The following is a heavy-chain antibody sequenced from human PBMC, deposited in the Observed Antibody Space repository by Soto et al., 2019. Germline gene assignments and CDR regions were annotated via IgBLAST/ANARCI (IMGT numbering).Heavy chain of an antibody. CDR3: AREMGPGYSGYQTRFYY. V-gene: IGHV4-30-4*01. CDR2: IYYSGRT. D-gene: IGHD5-12*01. CDR1: GGSISSGDYY. Sequence: SETLSLTCTVSGGSISSGDYYWIWIRQPPGKGLEWIGYIYYSGRTYYNPSLKSRVTISVDTSKNQFSRKLSSVTAADPAEYYCAREMGPGYSGYQTRFYYWGQGTMVTVSS. J-gene: IGHJ4*02.